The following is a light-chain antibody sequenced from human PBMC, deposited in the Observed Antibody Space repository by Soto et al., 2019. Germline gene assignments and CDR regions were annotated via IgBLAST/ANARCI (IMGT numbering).Light chain of an antibody. Sequence: EIVMTQSPATLSVSPGETATLSRRASQSISSHLAWYQQKPGQAPRLLMHDASARATGIPARFSASGSGTEFTLTISSLQSEDFAVYYCQQYHYWWTFGQGTKVEIK. J-gene: IGKJ1*01. CDR2: DAS. CDR1: QSISSH. V-gene: IGKV3-15*01. CDR3: QQYHYWWT.